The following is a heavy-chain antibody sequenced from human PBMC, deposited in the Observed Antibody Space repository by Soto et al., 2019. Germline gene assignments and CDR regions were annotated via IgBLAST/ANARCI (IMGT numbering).Heavy chain of an antibody. CDR3: FTPDTATVNDYGMDV. Sequence: QVQLVQSGAEVKKPGSSVKVSCKASGGTFSSYAISWVRQAPGQGLEWMGGIIPIFGTANYAQKFQGRVTITAGESTSTAYMELSSLRSEDTAVYYCFTPDTATVNDYGMDVWGQGTTVTVSS. V-gene: IGHV1-69*01. CDR1: GGTFSSYA. CDR2: IIPIFGTA. J-gene: IGHJ6*02. D-gene: IGHD5-18*01.